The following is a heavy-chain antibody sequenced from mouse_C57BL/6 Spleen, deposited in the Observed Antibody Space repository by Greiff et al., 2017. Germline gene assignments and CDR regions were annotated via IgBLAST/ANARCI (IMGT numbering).Heavy chain of an antibody. CDR1: GFTFTDYY. CDR3: ARTPHSSGYFFAY. CDR2: IRNKANGYTT. D-gene: IGHD3-2*02. J-gene: IGHJ3*01. V-gene: IGHV7-3*01. Sequence: EVHLVESGGGLVQPGGSLSLSCAASGFTFTDYYMSWVRQPPGKALEWLGFIRNKANGYTTEYSASVKGRFTISRDNSQSILYLQMNALRAEDSATYYCARTPHSSGYFFAYWGQGTLVTVSA.